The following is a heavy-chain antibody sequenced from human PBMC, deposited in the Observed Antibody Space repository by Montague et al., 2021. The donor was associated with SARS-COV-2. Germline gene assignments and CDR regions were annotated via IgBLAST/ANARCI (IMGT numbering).Heavy chain of an antibody. CDR1: GGSISRYY. CDR3: VREGGNSADYDSYAMDV. D-gene: IGHD4-23*01. J-gene: IGHJ6*02. CDR2: IYYSGRT. V-gene: IGHV4-59*01. Sequence: SETLSLTCTVSGGSISRYYWSWIWQSQGKGLERIGYIYYSGRTNYNYSPTSRVTMSVDTSKNKIYLKMISVIATDTAVYYCVREGGNSADYDSYAMDVWGQGTTVTVSS.